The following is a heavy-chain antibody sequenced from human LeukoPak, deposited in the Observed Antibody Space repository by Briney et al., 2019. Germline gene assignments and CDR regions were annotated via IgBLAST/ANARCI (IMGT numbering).Heavy chain of an antibody. D-gene: IGHD6-19*01. Sequence: SVKVSCKASGSTFSSYAISWVRQAPGQGLEWMGGIIPIFGTANYAQKFQGRVTITADKSTSTAYMELSSLRSEDTAVYYCARGRGWPRYYFDYWGQGTLVTVSS. CDR1: GSTFSSYA. V-gene: IGHV1-69*06. CDR3: ARGRGWPRYYFDY. CDR2: IIPIFGTA. J-gene: IGHJ4*02.